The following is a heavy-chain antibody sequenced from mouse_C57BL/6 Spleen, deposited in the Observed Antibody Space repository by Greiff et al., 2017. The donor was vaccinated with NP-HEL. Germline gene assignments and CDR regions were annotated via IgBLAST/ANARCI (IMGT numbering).Heavy chain of an antibody. V-gene: IGHV1-7*01. Sequence: VQLQQSGAELAKPGALVKLSCKASGYTFTSYWMHWVQQRPGQGLEWVGYIYPSSGYTKYNQKFKDKATLTADQSSSTAYMQLSSLTYEDSAVYYYASSYSNSYFDYWGQGTTLTVSS. CDR3: ASSYSNSYFDY. CDR2: IYPSSGYT. J-gene: IGHJ2*01. D-gene: IGHD2-5*01. CDR1: GYTFTSYW.